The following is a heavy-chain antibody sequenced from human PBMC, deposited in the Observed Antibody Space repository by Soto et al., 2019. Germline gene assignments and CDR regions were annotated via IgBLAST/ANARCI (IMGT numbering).Heavy chain of an antibody. J-gene: IGHJ5*02. CDR2: VSPSSGNT. V-gene: IGHV1-8*01. CDR3: AREGYSTSSGSCGNWLDP. CDR1: GYSFTNYD. D-gene: IGHD6-6*01. Sequence: ASVKVSCKASGYSFTNYDINWVRQATGQGLEWVGWVSPSSGNTGYAQKFQGRVTMTKNTSISTVYMELSSLRSEDTAVYYCAREGYSTSSGSCGNWLDPWGQLTLVTV.